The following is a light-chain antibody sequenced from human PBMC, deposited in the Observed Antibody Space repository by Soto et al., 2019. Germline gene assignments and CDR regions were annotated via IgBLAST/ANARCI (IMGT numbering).Light chain of an antibody. CDR1: QSVSSSS. CDR3: QQYGGSPRT. J-gene: IGKJ1*01. CDR2: GAS. Sequence: EMVLTQSPGTLSLSPWERASLSCRASQSVSSSSLAWYQQKRGQAPRLLIHGASNRATGIPDRFSGSGSGTDFTLTISRLEPEDFAVYYCQQYGGSPRTFGQGTKVDIK. V-gene: IGKV3-20*01.